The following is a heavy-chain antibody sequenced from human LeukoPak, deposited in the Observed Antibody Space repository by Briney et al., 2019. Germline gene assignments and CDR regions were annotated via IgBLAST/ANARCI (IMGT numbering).Heavy chain of an antibody. D-gene: IGHD3-9*01. J-gene: IGHJ4*02. V-gene: IGHV3-74*01. CDR1: GVTFTIYW. CDR3: VLRNFDWLAESYFDY. Sequence: GGGLRLSFAGSGVTFTIYWMGWGRPAPREGGGWGARISYDGATRYADSVEGRFTISRDNANNTLFLQMTSLRAEDTATYYCVLRNFDWLAESYFDYWGQGALVTVSS. CDR2: ISYDGAT.